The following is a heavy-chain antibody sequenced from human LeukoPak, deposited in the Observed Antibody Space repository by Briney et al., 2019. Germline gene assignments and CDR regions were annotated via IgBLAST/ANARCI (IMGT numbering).Heavy chain of an antibody. V-gene: IGHV4-30-4*07. CDR1: GGSISSGGYS. CDR2: IYYSGCT. J-gene: IGHJ3*02. D-gene: IGHD3-22*01. CDR3: ARALYYYDSSGYGHDAFDI. Sequence: SETLSLTCAVSGGSISSGGYSWSWIRQPPGKGLEWIGYIYYSGCTYYNPSLKSRVTISVDTSKNQFSLKLSSVTAADTAVYYCARALYYYDSSGYGHDAFDIWGQGTMVTVSS.